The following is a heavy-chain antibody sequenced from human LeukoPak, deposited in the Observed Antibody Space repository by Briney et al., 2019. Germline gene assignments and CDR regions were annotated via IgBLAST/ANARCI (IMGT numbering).Heavy chain of an antibody. CDR2: TYFTGST. Sequence: PSETLSLTCTVSGGSISGSFWHWIRQPPGKGLEWMGYTYFTGSTYYNPSLQSRLIISADTSMTQFSLRLRSVTAADTAVYYCARVSFTYGPLDSWGPGILVTVSS. CDR3: ARVSFTYGPLDS. J-gene: IGHJ4*02. V-gene: IGHV4-59*12. D-gene: IGHD4-17*01. CDR1: GGSISGSF.